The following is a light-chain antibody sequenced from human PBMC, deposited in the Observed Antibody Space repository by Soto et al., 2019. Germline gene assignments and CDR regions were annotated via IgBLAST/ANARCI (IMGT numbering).Light chain of an antibody. J-gene: IGLJ3*02. Sequence: QAVVTQPPSVSGAPGQRVTISCTGGSSNIGAGFDVHWYQQLPETAPKLLIYGNSHRPSGVPDRFSGSKSATSASLAITGLQAEDEADYYCQSYDRSLSGSWVFGGGTQLTVL. CDR1: SSNIGAGFD. V-gene: IGLV1-40*01. CDR2: GNS. CDR3: QSYDRSLSGSWV.